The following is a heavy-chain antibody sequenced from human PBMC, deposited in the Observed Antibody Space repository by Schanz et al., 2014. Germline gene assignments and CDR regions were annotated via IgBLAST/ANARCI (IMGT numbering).Heavy chain of an antibody. V-gene: IGHV3-23*01. D-gene: IGHD5-18*01. Sequence: EVHLLESGGGLVEPGGSLRLSCATSGFSFDIFAVSWVRQAPGKGLEWVSSFNDGGVNKYYADSVKGRLTISRDDAKKSMYLQMNSLRAEDTAVYYCVRVSFADPRLYRGMDRDIDYWGQGTLVTVSS. CDR3: VRVSFADPRLYRGMDRDIDY. CDR2: FNDGGVNK. J-gene: IGHJ4*02. CDR1: GFSFDIFA.